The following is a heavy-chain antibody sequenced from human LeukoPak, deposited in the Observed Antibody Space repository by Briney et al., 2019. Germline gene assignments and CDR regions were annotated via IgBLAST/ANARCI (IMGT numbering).Heavy chain of an antibody. CDR2: ISAYNGNT. CDR1: GYTFTTYA. V-gene: IGHV1-18*01. D-gene: IGHD2-2*01. CDR3: AREFDIVVVGDAFDI. J-gene: IGHJ3*02. Sequence: ASVKVSCKASGYTFTTYAIHWVRQAPGQGLEWMGWISAYNGNTNYAQKLQGRVTMTTDTSTSTAYMELRSLRSDDTAVYYCAREFDIVVVGDAFDIWGQGTMVTVSS.